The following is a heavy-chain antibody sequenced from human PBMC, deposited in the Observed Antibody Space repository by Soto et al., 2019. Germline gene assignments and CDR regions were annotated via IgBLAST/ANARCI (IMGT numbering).Heavy chain of an antibody. CDR1: GFTFSSYS. D-gene: IGHD3-10*01. J-gene: IGHJ4*02. Sequence: EVQLVESGGGLVKPGGSLRLSCAASGFTFSSYSMNWVRQAPGNGLEWVSSISSSSSYIYYADSVKGRFTISRDNAKNSLYLQMNSLRAEDTAVYYCARGVGPSWSYYNSYFDYWGQGTLVTVSS. CDR3: ARGVGPSWSYYNSYFDY. V-gene: IGHV3-21*01. CDR2: ISSSSSYI.